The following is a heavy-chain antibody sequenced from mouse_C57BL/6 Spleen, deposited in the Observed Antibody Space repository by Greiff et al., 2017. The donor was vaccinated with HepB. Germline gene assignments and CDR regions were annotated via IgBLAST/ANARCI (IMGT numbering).Heavy chain of an antibody. D-gene: IGHD2-4*01. CDR3: ARTERLRRPSFAY. CDR1: GYAFSSYW. Sequence: QVQLQQSGAELVKPGASVKISCKASGYAFSSYWMNWVKQRPGKGLEWIGQIYPGDGDTNYNGKFKGKATLTADKSSSTAYMQLSSLTSEDSAVYFCARTERLRRPSFAYWGQGTLVTVSA. CDR2: IYPGDGDT. J-gene: IGHJ3*01. V-gene: IGHV1-80*01.